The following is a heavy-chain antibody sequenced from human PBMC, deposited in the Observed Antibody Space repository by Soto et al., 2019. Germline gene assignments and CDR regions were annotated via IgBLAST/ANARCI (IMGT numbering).Heavy chain of an antibody. J-gene: IGHJ4*02. D-gene: IGHD3-10*01. V-gene: IGHV1-18*01. Sequence: QVQLVQSGAEVKKPGASVKVSCKTSGYIFSNYDIHWVRQAPGRGLEWMGWISGYNGNTNSAQKLQGRVTLTTDSSATTAYMELKSLRSDDTAEYYCARDGEGFGYLGQGALVTVS. CDR2: ISGYNGNT. CDR3: ARDGEGFGY. CDR1: GYIFSNYD.